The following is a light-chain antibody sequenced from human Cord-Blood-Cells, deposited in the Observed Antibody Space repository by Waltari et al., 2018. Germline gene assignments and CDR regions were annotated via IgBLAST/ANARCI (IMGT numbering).Light chain of an antibody. V-gene: IGKV1-39*01. CDR3: QQSYSTPWT. Sequence: DIQMTQSPSSLSASVGDRVTITCRASQSISSYLNWYQQKPGKAPKLLIYAACSLQSGVPARFSGSGSGTDFTLTISSLQPEDFATYDCQQSYSTPWTFGQGTKVEIK. CDR1: QSISSY. CDR2: AAC. J-gene: IGKJ1*01.